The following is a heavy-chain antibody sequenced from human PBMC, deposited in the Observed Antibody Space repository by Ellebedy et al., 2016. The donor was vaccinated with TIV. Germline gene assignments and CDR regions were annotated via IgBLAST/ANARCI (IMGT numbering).Heavy chain of an antibody. CDR1: GYRFTSYW. D-gene: IGHD1-26*01. CDR3: ARLVIGSVGATDY. Sequence: GESLKISXKGAGYRFTSYWIGWVRQMPGKGLEWMGVIYPADSDTRYSPSFQGQVTISADKSINTAYLQWSSLKASDTAMYYCARLVIGSVGATDYWGQGTLVTVSS. J-gene: IGHJ4*02. CDR2: IYPADSDT. V-gene: IGHV5-51*01.